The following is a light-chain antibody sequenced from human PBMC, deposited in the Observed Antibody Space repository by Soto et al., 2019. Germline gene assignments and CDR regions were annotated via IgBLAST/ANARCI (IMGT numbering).Light chain of an antibody. CDR3: QRYNSYSPYT. Sequence: DIQMTQSPSTLSASVGDRVTITCRASQSISSWLAWYQQKPGKAPKLLIYKAYSLESGVPSRFSGSGSGTEFTLTISSLQPDDFATYYCQRYNSYSPYTFGQGTKLEIK. CDR2: KAY. J-gene: IGKJ2*01. V-gene: IGKV1-5*03. CDR1: QSISSW.